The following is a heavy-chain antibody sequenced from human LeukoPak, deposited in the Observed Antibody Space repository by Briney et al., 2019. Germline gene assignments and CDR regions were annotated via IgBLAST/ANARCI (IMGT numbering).Heavy chain of an antibody. CDR1: GYSFTGSY. CDR2: INPNSGGT. CDR3: ARGAGYTGTYAGILDY. D-gene: IGHD1-26*01. J-gene: IGHJ4*02. V-gene: IGHV1-2*06. Sequence: ASVKVSCKASGYSFTGSYIHWVRQAPGQGLEWMGRINPNSGGTNSAQKFQSRVTMTRDTSIRTAYMELSRLTSDDTAVYYCARGAGYTGTYAGILDYWGRGTLVTVSS.